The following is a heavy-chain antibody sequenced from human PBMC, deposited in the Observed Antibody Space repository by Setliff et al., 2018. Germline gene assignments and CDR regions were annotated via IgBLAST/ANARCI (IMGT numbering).Heavy chain of an antibody. D-gene: IGHD6-19*01. J-gene: IGHJ5*02. Sequence: PSETLSLTCVVYGDSFSDYYWSWIRQPPGKGLEWIGYIYYSGSTYYNPSLKSRVTISVDTSKNQFSLKLSSVTAADTAVYYCAREVAGTYHYFDPWGQGTLVTVSS. CDR2: IYYSGST. CDR1: GDSFSDYY. CDR3: AREVAGTYHYFDP. V-gene: IGHV4-30-4*08.